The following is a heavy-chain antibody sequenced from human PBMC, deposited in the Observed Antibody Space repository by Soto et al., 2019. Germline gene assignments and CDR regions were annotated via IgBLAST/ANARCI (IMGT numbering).Heavy chain of an antibody. Sequence: QVHLQQWGAGLLKPSETLSLTCGVYDGSFSDYYWSWIRQPPGKGLEWIGEFKPSGGPNYSPSLKRRVTMFGDTASNQFSLKPTSVTAAGTAMCYCARQVVGLAVTQVWGQGTRVTVSS. V-gene: IGHV4-34*01. D-gene: IGHD6-19*01. CDR1: DGSFSDYY. CDR2: FKPSGGP. J-gene: IGHJ4*02. CDR3: ARQVVGLAVTQV.